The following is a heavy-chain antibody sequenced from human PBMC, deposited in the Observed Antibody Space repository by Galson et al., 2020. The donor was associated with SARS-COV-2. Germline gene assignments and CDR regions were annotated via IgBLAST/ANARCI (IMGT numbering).Heavy chain of an antibody. Sequence: ETSETLSLTCTVSGGSITSGGYSWNWIRQPPGKGLEWIGYIYLSGSTHYNPSLNIRVTISGDTSKNQFSLKLSSVTAADTAVYYCARGHAYLDYWGQGTLVTVSS. CDR1: GGSITSGGYS. J-gene: IGHJ4*02. V-gene: IGHV4-30-2*01. CDR2: IYLSGST. CDR3: ARGHAYLDY. D-gene: IGHD2-8*01.